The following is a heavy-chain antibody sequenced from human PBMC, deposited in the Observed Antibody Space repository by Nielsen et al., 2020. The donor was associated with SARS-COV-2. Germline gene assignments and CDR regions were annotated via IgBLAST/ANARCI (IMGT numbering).Heavy chain of an antibody. CDR1: GYTFTSYY. CDR2: IIPIFGTA. CDR3: ARDYGSSWYFGMDV. Sequence: SVKVSCKASGYTFTSYYMRWVRQAPGQGLEWMGGIIPIFGTANYAQKFQGRVTITADESTSTAYMELSSLRSEDTAVYYCARDYGSSWYFGMDVWGQGTTVTVSS. D-gene: IGHD6-13*01. J-gene: IGHJ6*02. V-gene: IGHV1-69*13.